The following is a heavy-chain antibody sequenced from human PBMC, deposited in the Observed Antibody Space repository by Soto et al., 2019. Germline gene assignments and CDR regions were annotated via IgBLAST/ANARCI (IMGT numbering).Heavy chain of an antibody. D-gene: IGHD3-10*01. CDR1: GFTVSSNY. J-gene: IGHJ6*02. V-gene: IGHV3-66*01. CDR3: ARAIWFGELLSYYYGMDV. CDR2: IYSGGST. Sequence: GGSLRLSCAASGFTVSSNYMSWVRQAPGKGLEWVSVIYSGGSTYYADSVKGRFTISRDNSKNTLYLQMNSLRAEDTAVYYCARAIWFGELLSYYYGMDVWGQGTTVTVSS.